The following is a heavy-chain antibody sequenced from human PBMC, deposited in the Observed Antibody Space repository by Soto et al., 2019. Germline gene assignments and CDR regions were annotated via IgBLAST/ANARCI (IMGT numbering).Heavy chain of an antibody. Sequence: SLTCTVSGGSISSYYWSWIRQPPGKGLEWIGYIYYSGSTNYNPSLKSRVTISVDTSKNQFSLKLSSVTAADTAVYYCARISSIAVAATLPRYFDYWGQGTLVTVSS. CDR2: IYYSGST. CDR1: GGSISSYY. V-gene: IGHV4-59*01. CDR3: ARISSIAVAATLPRYFDY. J-gene: IGHJ4*02. D-gene: IGHD6-19*01.